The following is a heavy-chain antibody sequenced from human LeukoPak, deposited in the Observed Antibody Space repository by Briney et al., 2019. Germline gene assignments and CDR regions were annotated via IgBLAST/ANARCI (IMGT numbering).Heavy chain of an antibody. Sequence: PGGSLRLSCAASGFTFSSYAMSWVRQAPGKGLEWVSAITGSGGSTYYADSVKGRFTMSRDNSKSTVYLQMNSLRDEDTAVYYCAKVRNGLIPNDYWGQGTLVTVSS. CDR3: AKVRNGLIPNDY. V-gene: IGHV3-23*01. J-gene: IGHJ4*02. CDR1: GFTFSSYA. D-gene: IGHD3-16*01. CDR2: ITGSGGST.